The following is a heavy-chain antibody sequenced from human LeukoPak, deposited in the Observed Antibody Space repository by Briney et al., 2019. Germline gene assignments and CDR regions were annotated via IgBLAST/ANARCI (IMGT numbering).Heavy chain of an antibody. Sequence: SVKVSCKASGGTFSSYAISWVRQTPGQGLEWMGGIIPIFGTANYAQKFQGRVTITTDESTSTAYMELSSLRSEDTAVYYCAREHGYSSGWYFVGPSEQESYNWFDPWGQGTLVTVSS. CDR3: AREHGYSSGWYFVGPSEQESYNWFDP. D-gene: IGHD6-19*01. CDR2: IIPIFGTA. CDR1: GGTFSSYA. J-gene: IGHJ5*02. V-gene: IGHV1-69*05.